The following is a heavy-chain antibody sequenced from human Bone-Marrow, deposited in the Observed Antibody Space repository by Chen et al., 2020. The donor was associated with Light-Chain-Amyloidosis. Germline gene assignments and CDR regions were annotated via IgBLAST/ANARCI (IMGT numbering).Heavy chain of an antibody. CDR2: ISGDSNDI. CDR3: ARAPPTDPLSSSGMDV. V-gene: IGHV3-21*01. Sequence: EVQLVESGGGLVKPGGSLRPSCAASGFTLSHHSMHRVRQAPGKGLEWVASISGDSNDIYYADSVKGRLTISRDNAKTSVYLQMNSLRPEDTAVYYCARAPPTDPLSSSGMDVWGPGRTVPV. J-gene: IGHJ6*02. CDR1: GFTLSHHS.